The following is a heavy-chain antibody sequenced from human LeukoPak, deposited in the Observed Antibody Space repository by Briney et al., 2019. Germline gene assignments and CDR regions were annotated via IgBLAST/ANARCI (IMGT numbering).Heavy chain of an antibody. CDR3: ARDIQGGYSGYVLGY. CDR2: INSDGSST. V-gene: IGHV3-74*01. D-gene: IGHD5-12*01. Sequence: PGGSLRLSCAASGFTFSTYWMHWVRQAPGKGLVWVSRINSDGSSTNYADSVKGRFTVSRDNTKNTLYLQMNSLRAEDTAMYYCARDIQGGYSGYVLGYWGQGTLVTVSS. CDR1: GFTFSTYW. J-gene: IGHJ4*02.